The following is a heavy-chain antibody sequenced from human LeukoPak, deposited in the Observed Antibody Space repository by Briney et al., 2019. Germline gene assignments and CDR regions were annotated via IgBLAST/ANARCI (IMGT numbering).Heavy chain of an antibody. V-gene: IGHV3-23*01. CDR2: ISGSGGST. CDR1: GFTFSTYA. D-gene: IGHD1-14*01. J-gene: IGHJ6*03. CDR3: AKEGGVQVITRYYFMDV. Sequence: GGSLRLSCAASGFTFSTYAMSWVRQAPGKGLEWVSAISGSGGSTYYADSVKGRFTNSRDNSRNTRYLQMNSLRTEDTAVYYFAKEGGVQVITRYYFMDVWGKGTTVSDS.